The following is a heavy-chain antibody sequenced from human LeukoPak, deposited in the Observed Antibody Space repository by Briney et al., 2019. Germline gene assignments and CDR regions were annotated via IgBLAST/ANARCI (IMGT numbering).Heavy chain of an antibody. CDR3: ARGRYGGNSYYFDY. CDR1: GFTFSNYW. V-gene: IGHV3-7*01. CDR2: IRQRGSDK. Sequence: GGSLRLSCAASGFTFSNYWMSWVRQAPGKGLEWVANIRQRGSDKYYVDSVKGRFTISRDNAETSLYLQVNSLRAEDTAVYYCARGRYGGNSYYFDYWGQGTLVTVSS. J-gene: IGHJ4*02. D-gene: IGHD4-23*01.